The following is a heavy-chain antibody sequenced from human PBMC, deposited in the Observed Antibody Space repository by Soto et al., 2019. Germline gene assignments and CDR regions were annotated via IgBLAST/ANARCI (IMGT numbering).Heavy chain of an antibody. D-gene: IGHD2-2*02. V-gene: IGHV3-30*18. J-gene: IGHJ6*01. CDR3: AKVEYQLLYRDYYYGMDV. CDR1: GFTFSIYG. CDR2: ISSDGSNK. Sequence: WGSLRLSCASSGFTFSIYGMHWVRQAPGKGLEWVAVISSDGSNKYYADSVKGRFTISRDNSKKTLYLQMNSLRTEDTAVYYCAKVEYQLLYRDYYYGMDVWGQGTPVTVSS.